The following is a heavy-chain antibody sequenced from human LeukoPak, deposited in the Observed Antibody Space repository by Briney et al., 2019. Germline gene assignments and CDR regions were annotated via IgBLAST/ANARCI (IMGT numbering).Heavy chain of an antibody. D-gene: IGHD6-13*01. J-gene: IGHJ4*02. CDR2: ISYDGSNK. V-gene: IGHV3-30*18. CDR3: AKAGSSWYYFDY. CDR1: GFTFSSYG. Sequence: GGSLRLSCAASGFTFSSYGMHWVRQAPCKGLEWVAVISYDGSNKYYADSVKGRFTISRDNSKITLYLQVNSLRAEDTAIYYCAKAGSSWYYFDYWGQGTLVTVSS.